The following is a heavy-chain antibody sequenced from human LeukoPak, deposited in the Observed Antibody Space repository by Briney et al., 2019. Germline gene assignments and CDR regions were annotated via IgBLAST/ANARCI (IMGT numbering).Heavy chain of an antibody. Sequence: GGSLRLSCAASGFTFSSYAMSWVRQAPGKGLEWVSAISGSGGSTYYADSVKGRFTISRDNSKNTLYLQMNSLRAEDTAVYYCARVIYGSGTYYKGWFDPWGQGTLVTVSS. D-gene: IGHD3-10*01. CDR1: GFTFSSYA. V-gene: IGHV3-23*01. J-gene: IGHJ5*02. CDR3: ARVIYGSGTYYKGWFDP. CDR2: ISGSGGST.